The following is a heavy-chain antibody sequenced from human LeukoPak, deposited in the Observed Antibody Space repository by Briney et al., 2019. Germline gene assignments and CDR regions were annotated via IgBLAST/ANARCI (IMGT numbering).Heavy chain of an antibody. CDR3: VRGRSSSWYGPYYYYGMDV. Sequence: ASVKVSCKASGYTFTSYDINWVRQATGQGLEWMGWMNPNSGNTGYAQKFQGRVTMTRNTSISTAYMELSSLRSEDTAVYYCVRGRSSSWYGPYYYYGMDVWGQGTTVTVSS. D-gene: IGHD6-13*01. J-gene: IGHJ6*02. V-gene: IGHV1-8*01. CDR1: GYTFTSYD. CDR2: MNPNSGNT.